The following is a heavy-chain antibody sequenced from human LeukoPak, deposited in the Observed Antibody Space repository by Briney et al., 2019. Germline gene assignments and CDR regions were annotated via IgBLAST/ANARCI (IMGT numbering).Heavy chain of an antibody. CDR1: GFTFSSYS. V-gene: IGHV3-21*01. Sequence: PGGSLRLSCAASGFTFSSYSMNWVRQAPGKGLEWVSSISSSSSYIYYADSVKSRFTISRDNAKNSLYLQMNSLRAEDTAVYYCARGVYDILTGYLTYFDYWGQGTLVTVSS. CDR3: ARGVYDILTGYLTYFDY. CDR2: ISSSSSYI. J-gene: IGHJ4*02. D-gene: IGHD3-9*01.